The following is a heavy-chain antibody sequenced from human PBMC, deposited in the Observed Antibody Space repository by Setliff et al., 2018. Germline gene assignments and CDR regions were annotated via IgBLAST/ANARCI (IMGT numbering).Heavy chain of an antibody. D-gene: IGHD3-22*01. CDR2: ISHNGRV. Sequence: TLSLPCALTGGAVSGFYWSWIRQTPGKDLEWIGEISHNGRVSSSPSLKSRVTISVDRAKNHFSLKLTSVTAADTAVYYCARSRYYDSSGNNYGLDYWGQGTLVTVSS. J-gene: IGHJ4*02. CDR3: ARSRYYDSSGNNYGLDY. V-gene: IGHV4-34*01. CDR1: GGAVSGFY.